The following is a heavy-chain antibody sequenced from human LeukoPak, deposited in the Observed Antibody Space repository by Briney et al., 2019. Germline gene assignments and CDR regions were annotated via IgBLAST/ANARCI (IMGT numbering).Heavy chain of an antibody. Sequence: GGSLRLSCAASGFTFSSYGMHWVRQAPGKGLEWVAVISYDGSNKYYADSVKGRFTISRGNSKNTLYLQMNSLRAEDTAAYYCAKDRKFGSSWYSPFIDYWGQGTLVTVSS. CDR3: AKDRKFGSSWYSPFIDY. CDR2: ISYDGSNK. CDR1: GFTFSSYG. J-gene: IGHJ4*02. V-gene: IGHV3-30*18. D-gene: IGHD6-13*01.